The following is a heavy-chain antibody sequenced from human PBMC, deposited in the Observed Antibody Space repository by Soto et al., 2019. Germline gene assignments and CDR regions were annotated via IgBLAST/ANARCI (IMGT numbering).Heavy chain of an antibody. CDR3: AKDFYVWGSRGGAFDI. CDR2: ISWYSGSI. Sequence: AGGSLRLSCAASGFTFDDYAMHWVRQAPGKGLEWVSGISWYSGSIGYADSVKGRFTISRDNAKNSLYLQMNSLRAEDTALYYCAKDFYVWGSRGGAFDIWGQGTMVTVSS. V-gene: IGHV3-9*01. J-gene: IGHJ3*02. D-gene: IGHD3-16*01. CDR1: GFTFDDYA.